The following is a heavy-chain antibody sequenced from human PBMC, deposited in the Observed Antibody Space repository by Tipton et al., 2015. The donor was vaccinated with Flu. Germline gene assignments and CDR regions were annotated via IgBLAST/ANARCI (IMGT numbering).Heavy chain of an antibody. D-gene: IGHD3-10*02. V-gene: IGHV4-38-2*01. Sequence: TLSLTCAVSGYSISSGYYWGWIRQPPGKGLEWIGSIYDSGTTYYNPSLQSRVTISVDTSKNQFSLKLSSVTAADTAVYYCARHTGESVRGVVDYWGQGTLVTVSS. CDR1: GYSISSGYY. J-gene: IGHJ4*02. CDR2: IYDSGTT. CDR3: ARHTGESVRGVVDY.